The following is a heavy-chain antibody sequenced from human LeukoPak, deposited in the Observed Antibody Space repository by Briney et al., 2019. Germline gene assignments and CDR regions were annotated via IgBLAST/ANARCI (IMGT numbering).Heavy chain of an antibody. CDR1: GFTFSSYG. CDR2: IWYGGSNK. D-gene: IGHD3-22*01. J-gene: IGHJ3*02. CDR3: AKADGLYDSSGYTPGAFDI. Sequence: GRSLRLSCAASGFTFSSYGMHWVRQAPGKGLEWVAVIWYGGSNKYYADSVKGRFTISRDNSKNTLYLQMNSLRAEDTAVYYCAKADGLYDSSGYTPGAFDIWGQGTMVTVSS. V-gene: IGHV3-30*18.